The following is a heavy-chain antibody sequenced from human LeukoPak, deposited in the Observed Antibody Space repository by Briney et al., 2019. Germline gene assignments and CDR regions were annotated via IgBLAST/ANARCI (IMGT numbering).Heavy chain of an antibody. CDR3: ARGGNYYDSSGYYPYLFDY. CDR2: IYHSGST. J-gene: IGHJ4*02. D-gene: IGHD3-22*01. Sequence: SETLSLTCAVSGGSICSGGYSWSWIRQPPGKGLEWIGYIYHSGSTYYNPSLKSRVTISVDRSKNQFSLKLSSVTAADTAVYYCARGGNYYDSSGYYPYLFDYWGQGTLVTVSS. CDR1: GGSICSGGYS. V-gene: IGHV4-30-2*01.